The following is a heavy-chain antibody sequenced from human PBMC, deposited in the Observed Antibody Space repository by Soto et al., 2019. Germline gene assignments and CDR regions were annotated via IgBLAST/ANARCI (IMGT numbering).Heavy chain of an antibody. D-gene: IGHD3-10*01. CDR1: GYSFSSYW. CDR2: IYPEDSDT. J-gene: IGHJ6*02. CDR3: ARVPDYYGSPRMAV. Sequence: EVQLVQSGADVKKPGASLKISCKGSGYSFSSYWIAWLRQMPGKGLEWMGIIYPEDSDTRYSPAFQGQVTTSADKSISTAYLQWTSLKASDTAMYYCARVPDYYGSPRMAVWGQGTRVTVSS. V-gene: IGHV5-51*03.